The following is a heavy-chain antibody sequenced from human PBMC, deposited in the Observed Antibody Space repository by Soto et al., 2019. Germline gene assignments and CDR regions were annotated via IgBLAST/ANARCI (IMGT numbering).Heavy chain of an antibody. J-gene: IGHJ4*02. CDR3: AKDSSFSENYGFPTH. Sequence: WGSMKLSCAASGFTFSSYATSWVRQAPGKGLEWVSAISGSGGSTYYADSVKGRFTISRDNSKNTLYLQMNSLRAEDTAVYYCAKDSSFSENYGFPTHWGQGTLVTVS. CDR1: GFTFSSYA. D-gene: IGHD4-17*01. CDR2: ISGSGGST. V-gene: IGHV3-23*01.